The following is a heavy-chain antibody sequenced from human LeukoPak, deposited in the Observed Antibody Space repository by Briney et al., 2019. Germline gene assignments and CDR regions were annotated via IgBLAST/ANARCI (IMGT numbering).Heavy chain of an antibody. J-gene: IGHJ4*02. CDR3: ARGGGRITIFGVVHKNFDY. CDR2: INPNSGGT. D-gene: IGHD3-3*01. V-gene: IGHV1-2*02. Sequence: ASVKVSCKASGYTFTGYYMHWVRQASGQGLEWMGWINPNSGGTNYAQKFQGRVTMTRDTSISTAYMELSRLRSDDTAVYYCARGGGRITIFGVVHKNFDYWGQGTLVTVSS. CDR1: GYTFTGYY.